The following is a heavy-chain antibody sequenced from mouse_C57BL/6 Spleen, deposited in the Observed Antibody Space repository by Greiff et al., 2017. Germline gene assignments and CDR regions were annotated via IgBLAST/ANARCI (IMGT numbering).Heavy chain of an antibody. D-gene: IGHD1-1*01. CDR3: ARWGGSSYY. Sequence: QVQLQQSGAELVRPGTSVKVSCKASGYAFTNYLIEWVKQRPGQGLEWIGVINPGSGGTNYNEKFKGKATLTADKSSSTAYMQLSSLTSEDSAVYFCARWGGSSYYWGQGTTLTVSS. V-gene: IGHV1-54*01. CDR2: INPGSGGT. CDR1: GYAFTNYL. J-gene: IGHJ2*01.